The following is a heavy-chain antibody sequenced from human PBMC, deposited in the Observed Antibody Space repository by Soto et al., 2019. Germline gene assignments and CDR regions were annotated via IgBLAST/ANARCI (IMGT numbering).Heavy chain of an antibody. D-gene: IGHD2-8*01. V-gene: IGHV4-31*03. Sequence: PSETLSLTCTVSGGSISSGGYYWSWIRQHPGKGLEWIGYIYYSGSTYYNPSLKSRVTISVDTSKNQFSLKLSSVTAADTAVYYCASGTRILYRHVPEPIDYWGQGTLVTVSS. CDR3: ASGTRILYRHVPEPIDY. CDR2: IYYSGST. J-gene: IGHJ4*02. CDR1: GGSISSGGYY.